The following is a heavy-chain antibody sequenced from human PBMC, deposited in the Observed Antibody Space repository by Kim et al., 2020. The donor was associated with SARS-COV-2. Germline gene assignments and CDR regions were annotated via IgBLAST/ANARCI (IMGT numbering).Heavy chain of an antibody. CDR3: ARGGHFWGSFSTDGLDV. J-gene: IGHJ6*02. D-gene: IGHD3-16*01. CDR2: LSPSQTTV. V-gene: IGHV3-11*01. CDR1: RFTFSDYY. Sequence: GGSLRLSCTASRFTFSDYYMSWVRQIPGKGLEWIAYLSPSQTTVYHRDSVKGRFTISRDNAKNSLYLQMNSLRDEDTAVYFCARGGHFWGSFSTDGLDVWGQGTTVTVSS.